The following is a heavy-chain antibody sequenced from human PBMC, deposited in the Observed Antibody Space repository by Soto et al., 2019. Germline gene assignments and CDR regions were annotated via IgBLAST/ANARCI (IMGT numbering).Heavy chain of an antibody. Sequence: PGESLKISCAASGFTFSSYGMHWVRQAPGKGLEWVAVIWYDGSNKYYADSVKGRFTISRDNSKNTLYLQMNSLRAEDTAVYYCARASMVTFDYWGQGTLVTVSS. CDR2: IWYDGSNK. V-gene: IGHV3-33*01. CDR3: ARASMVTFDY. D-gene: IGHD3-10*01. J-gene: IGHJ4*02. CDR1: GFTFSSYG.